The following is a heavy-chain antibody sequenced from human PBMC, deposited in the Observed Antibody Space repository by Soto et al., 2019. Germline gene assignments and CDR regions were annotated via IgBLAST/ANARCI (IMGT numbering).Heavy chain of an antibody. J-gene: IGHJ6*02. CDR1: GSAITRYY. CDR2: INPGGGSA. D-gene: IGHD6-19*01. V-gene: IGHV1-46*01. CDR3: AGDMSVWSLSGMDV. Sequence: QVDLVQSGAEVKKPGASVTISCKASGSAITRYYIHWVRQAPGRGLEWMGIINPGGGSASYAQKFQDRVTIYKDRSKGTVYMDLGSLRTEYTAVYYCAGDMSVWSLSGMDVCGQGTTVNVSS.